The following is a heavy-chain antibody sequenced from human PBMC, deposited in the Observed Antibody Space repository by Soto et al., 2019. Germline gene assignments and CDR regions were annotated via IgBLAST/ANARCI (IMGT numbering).Heavy chain of an antibody. V-gene: IGHV1-69*02. CDR3: ATPYGSGYRAFDY. CDR2: INPILSMS. CDR1: GDTFSFYT. J-gene: IGHJ4*02. D-gene: IGHD3-10*01. Sequence: QVQLVQSGAEVKKPGSSVKVSCKASGDTFSFYTINWVRQAPGLGLEWVGRINPILSMSNYAQKFQGRHTMSADKPTSTAYMELRSLRSEDTAMYYCATPYGSGYRAFDYWGQGALVTVSS.